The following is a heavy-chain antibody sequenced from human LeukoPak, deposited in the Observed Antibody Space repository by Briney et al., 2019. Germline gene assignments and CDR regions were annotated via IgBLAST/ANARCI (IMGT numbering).Heavy chain of an antibody. D-gene: IGHD3-22*01. V-gene: IGHV1-18*01. J-gene: IGHJ4*02. CDR3: ARSVGHYYDSSGYDY. CDR1: GYTFTSYG. CDR2: ISAYNGNT. Sequence: ASVKVSCKASGYTFTSYGISWVRQAPGQGLEWMGWISAYNGNTNYAQKPQGRVTMTTDTSTSTAYMELRSLRSDDTAVYYCARSVGHYYDSSGYDYWGQGTLVTVSS.